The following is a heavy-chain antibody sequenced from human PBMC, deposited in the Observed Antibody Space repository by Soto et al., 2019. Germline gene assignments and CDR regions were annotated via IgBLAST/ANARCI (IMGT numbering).Heavy chain of an antibody. D-gene: IGHD1-1*01. V-gene: IGHV1-18*01. Sequence: QVHLVQSGAEVKKPGASVKVSCKGSGYTFTSYGITWVRQAPGQGLEWMGWTSAHNGNTDYAQKRQVRVTVTRDTSTSTAYMALRSLRSDDTAVYYCARGRYGDYWGQGALVTVSS. CDR2: TSAHNGNT. CDR3: ARGRYGDY. CDR1: GYTFTSYG. J-gene: IGHJ4*02.